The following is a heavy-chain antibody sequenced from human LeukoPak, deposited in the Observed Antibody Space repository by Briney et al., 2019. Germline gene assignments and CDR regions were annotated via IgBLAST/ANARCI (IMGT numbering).Heavy chain of an antibody. V-gene: IGHV3-30*02. CDR2: IRYDGSNK. Sequence: GGSLRLSCAASGFTFSSYGMHWVRQAPGKGLEWVAFIRYDGSNKYYADSVKGRFTISRDNSKNTLYLQMNSLRAEDTAVYYCAKDHIVVVPAAIPGYFDYWGQGTLVTVSS. D-gene: IGHD2-2*01. CDR1: GFTFSSYG. J-gene: IGHJ4*02. CDR3: AKDHIVVVPAAIPGYFDY.